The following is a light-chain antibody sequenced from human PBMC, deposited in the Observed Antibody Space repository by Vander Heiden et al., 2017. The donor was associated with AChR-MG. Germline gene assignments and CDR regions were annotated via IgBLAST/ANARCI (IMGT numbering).Light chain of an antibody. J-gene: IGLJ2*01. V-gene: IGLV3-21*03. CDR2: DDS. CDR3: QVWDSSSDHPVV. CDR1: NNGSKS. Sequence: SYVLTQPPSVSVAPGKTARITCVGNNNGSKSVHWYQQKPGQAPVLVVYDDSDRPSGIPERFSGSNSGNTATLTISRVEAGDEADYYCQVWDSSSDHPVVFGGGTKLTVL.